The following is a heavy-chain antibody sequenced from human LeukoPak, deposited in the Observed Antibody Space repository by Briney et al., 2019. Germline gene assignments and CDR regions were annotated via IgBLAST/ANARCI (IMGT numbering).Heavy chain of an antibody. J-gene: IGHJ4*02. CDR2: VFHSGRT. CDR1: GDSISSSTYY. D-gene: IGHD2-15*01. Sequence: PSETLSLTCAVSGDSISSSTYYWGWIRQPPGKGLEWIGSVFHSGRTNYNPSLKSRVTISVDTSKNQFSLKLSSVTAADTAVYYCAKVAPSDFDYWGQGTLVTVSS. V-gene: IGHV4-39*07. CDR3: AKVAPSDFDY.